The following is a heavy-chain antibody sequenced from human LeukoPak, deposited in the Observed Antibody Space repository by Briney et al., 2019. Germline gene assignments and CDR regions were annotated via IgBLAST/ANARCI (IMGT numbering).Heavy chain of an antibody. Sequence: GGSLRLSCAGSGFTFSSYGMSWVRQAPGKGLEWVSGISSSGGGTYYADSVKGRFTISRDNSKNTLYLQMNSLRAEDAAVYYCARDPLSYYYDSSGFDGLDIWGQGTLVTVSS. CDR2: ISSSGGGT. D-gene: IGHD3-22*01. CDR3: ARDPLSYYYDSSGFDGLDI. CDR1: GFTFSSYG. J-gene: IGHJ3*02. V-gene: IGHV3-23*01.